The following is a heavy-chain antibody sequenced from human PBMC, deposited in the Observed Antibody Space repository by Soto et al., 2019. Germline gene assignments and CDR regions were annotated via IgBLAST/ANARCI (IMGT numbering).Heavy chain of an antibody. CDR2: ITGHTT. V-gene: IGHV3-23*01. J-gene: IGHJ4*02. D-gene: IGHD4-17*01. CDR3: AHGRNYGSTSPLSQF. Sequence: PVGSLRLSCAASVVTFSHYAMCCVRHGPGKWLEWVSSITGHTTHYAESVEGRFTVSRDDSTNTFFLQMKSLRGEDTAVYFCAHGRNYGSTSPLSQFWGQGTLVSVSS. CDR1: VVTFSHYA.